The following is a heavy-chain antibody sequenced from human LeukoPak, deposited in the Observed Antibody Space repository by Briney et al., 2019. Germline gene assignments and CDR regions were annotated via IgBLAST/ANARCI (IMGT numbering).Heavy chain of an antibody. Sequence: ASVKVSCKASGYTFTSYGISWVRQAPGQGLEWMGWISAYNGNTNYAQKLQGRVTMTTDTSTSTAYMELRSLRSDDTAVYYCARESSGYSWPYYYYYYMDVWGKGTTVTVSS. J-gene: IGHJ6*03. CDR1: GYTFTSYG. D-gene: IGHD2-21*01. CDR3: ARESSGYSWPYYYYYYMDV. V-gene: IGHV1-18*01. CDR2: ISAYNGNT.